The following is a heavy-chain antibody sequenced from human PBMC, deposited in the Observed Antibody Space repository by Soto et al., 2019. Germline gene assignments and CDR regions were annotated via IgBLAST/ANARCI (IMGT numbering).Heavy chain of an antibody. Sequence: ASVKVSCKASGYTFTSYGISWVRQAPGQGLEWMGWISAYNGNTNYAQKLQGRVTMTTDTSTSTAYMELRSLRSDDTAVYYCARVDCSSTGCDNWYDPWGQGTLVTVSS. CDR2: ISAYNGNT. V-gene: IGHV1-18*01. D-gene: IGHD2-2*01. J-gene: IGHJ5*02. CDR1: GYTFTSYG. CDR3: ARVDCSSTGCDNWYDP.